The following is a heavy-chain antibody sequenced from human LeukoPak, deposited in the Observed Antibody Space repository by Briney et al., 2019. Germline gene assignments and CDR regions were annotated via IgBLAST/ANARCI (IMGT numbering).Heavy chain of an antibody. V-gene: IGHV4-59*01. D-gene: IGHD6-13*01. CDR3: VRTISASSWPPVDSYFDY. CDR1: VDSFSIYY. CDR2: IIYSGRY. Sequence: SETESLTCTVSVDSFSIYYWSWLRQPRGKGLEWSGYIIYSGRYNLHTPLKGRVTMPVDTSKNQFSLKLSSVTAADTAVYYCVRTISASSWPPVDSYFDYWGQGTLVTVSS. J-gene: IGHJ4*02.